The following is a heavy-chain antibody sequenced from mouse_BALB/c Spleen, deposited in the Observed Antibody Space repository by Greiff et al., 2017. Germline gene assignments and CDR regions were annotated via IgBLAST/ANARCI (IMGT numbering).Heavy chain of an antibody. Sequence: VHLPQFGAGLLKPGAPVKFSSQPLGFNIKEPNLPWVKQRPEQGLGWIGRTDPANGNTKYDPKFQGKATITADTSSNTAYLQLSSLTSEDTAVYYCARDYGSRYFDVWGAGTTVTVSS. V-gene: IGHV14-3*02. CDR2: TDPANGNT. D-gene: IGHD1-1*01. CDR1: GFNIKEPN. CDR3: ARDYGSRYFDV. J-gene: IGHJ1*01.